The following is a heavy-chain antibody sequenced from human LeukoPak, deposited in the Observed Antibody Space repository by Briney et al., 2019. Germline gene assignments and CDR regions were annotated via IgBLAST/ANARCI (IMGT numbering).Heavy chain of an antibody. Sequence: VASVKVSCKASGYTFTGYYMHWVRQAPGQGLEWMGWINPNSGGTNYAQKFQGRVTMTRDTSNSTAYMELSRLRSDDTAVYYCARDPGTIFGAPGYMDVWGKGTTVTVSS. CDR3: ARDPGTIFGAPGYMDV. V-gene: IGHV1-2*02. CDR1: GYTFTGYY. J-gene: IGHJ6*03. CDR2: INPNSGGT. D-gene: IGHD3-3*01.